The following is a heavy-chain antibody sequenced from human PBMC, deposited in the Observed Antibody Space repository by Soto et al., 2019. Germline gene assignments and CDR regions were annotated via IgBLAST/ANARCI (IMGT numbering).Heavy chain of an antibody. J-gene: IGHJ4*02. V-gene: IGHV1-45*02. D-gene: IGHD3-22*01. CDR2: ITPFNGNT. CDR3: ASGRYDASGYFDY. CDR1: GNTFTYVY. Sequence: SVKVSCKGSGNTFTYVYLHWVRQAPGQALEWMGWITPFNGNTKYAQKFQDRVTFTGDTSLNTACMELSSLRSDDTAMFYCASGRYDASGYFDYWGQGTLVTVSS.